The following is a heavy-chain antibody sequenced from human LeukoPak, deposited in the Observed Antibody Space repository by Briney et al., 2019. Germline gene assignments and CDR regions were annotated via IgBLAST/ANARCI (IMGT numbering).Heavy chain of an antibody. Sequence: GGSLRLSCAASGFTFSSYALSWVRQAPGKGLEWVSVISGSGDSTYYADSVKGRFTISRDNSKSTLYLQMNSLRAEDTAVYYCARDGWATVTAQLRLDYWGQGTLVTVSS. D-gene: IGHD2-21*02. J-gene: IGHJ4*02. CDR1: GFTFSSYA. CDR2: ISGSGDST. CDR3: ARDGWATVTAQLRLDY. V-gene: IGHV3-23*01.